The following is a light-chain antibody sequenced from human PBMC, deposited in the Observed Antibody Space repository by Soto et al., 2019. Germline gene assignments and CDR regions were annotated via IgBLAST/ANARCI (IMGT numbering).Light chain of an antibody. V-gene: IGKV1-39*01. J-gene: IGKJ4*01. CDR1: QGIRND. CDR2: VAS. CDR3: QQCDSTPLT. Sequence: DIQMTQSPSSLSASVGDRVTITCRASQGIRNDLSWYQQKPGEAPKRLVYVASSLDGGVPARFSGSGSGTDFTLTISRLQPEDFATYYCQQCDSTPLTFGRGTKVDIK.